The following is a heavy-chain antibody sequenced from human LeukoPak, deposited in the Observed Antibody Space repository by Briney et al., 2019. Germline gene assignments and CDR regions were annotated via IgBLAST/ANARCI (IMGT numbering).Heavy chain of an antibody. CDR1: GGSFSGYY. Sequence: SETQSLTCAVYGGSFSGYYWRWIRQPPGKGLEWIGEINHSGSTNYNPSLKSRVTISVDTSKNQFSLKLSSVTAADTAVYYCARRGKVVVPAARTVDWFDPWGQGTLVTVSS. CDR2: INHSGST. V-gene: IGHV4-34*01. CDR3: ARRGKVVVPAARTVDWFDP. D-gene: IGHD2-2*01. J-gene: IGHJ5*02.